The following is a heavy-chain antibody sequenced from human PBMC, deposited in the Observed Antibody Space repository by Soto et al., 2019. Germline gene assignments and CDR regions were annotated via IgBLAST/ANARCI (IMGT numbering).Heavy chain of an antibody. CDR3: ARDRSGGPLPQFDP. J-gene: IGHJ5*02. Sequence: ASVKVSCKASGYTFTSYGISWVRQAPGQGLEWMGWISAYNGNTNYAQKLQGRVTMTTDTPTSTAYMELRSLRSDDTAVYYCARDRSGGPLPQFDPWGQGTLVTVSS. CDR2: ISAYNGNT. D-gene: IGHD2-15*01. CDR1: GYTFTSYG. V-gene: IGHV1-18*01.